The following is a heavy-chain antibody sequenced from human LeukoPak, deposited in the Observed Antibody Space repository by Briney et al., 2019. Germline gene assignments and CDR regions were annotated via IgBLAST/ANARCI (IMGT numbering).Heavy chain of an antibody. CDR2: ISGRRDST. V-gene: IGHV3-23*01. Sequence: GGSLRLSCAASGFTFSSYGMSWVRQAPGKGLEWVSTISGRRDSTSYADSVKGRFTISRDNSKNTLYLQMNSLRAEDTAVYYCAKDPNFYYCMDVWGKGTTVTISS. J-gene: IGHJ6*03. CDR1: GFTFSSYG. CDR3: AKDPNFYYCMDV.